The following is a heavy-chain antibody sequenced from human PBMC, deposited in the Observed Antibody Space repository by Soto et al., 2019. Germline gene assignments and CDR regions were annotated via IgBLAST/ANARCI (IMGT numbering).Heavy chain of an antibody. CDR1: GYNFTTYA. CDR2: INTGNGIT. J-gene: IGHJ6*02. CDR3: ARRERLYYYYYGMDV. V-gene: IGHV1-3*04. Sequence: ASVKVSCKASGYNFTTYAMLWVRQAPGQRPEWMGWINTGNGITKYSPKFQGRVTITRDTSASTAYMELSSLKSEDTAVYYCARRERLYYYYYGMDVWGQGPTVTV. D-gene: IGHD3-16*01.